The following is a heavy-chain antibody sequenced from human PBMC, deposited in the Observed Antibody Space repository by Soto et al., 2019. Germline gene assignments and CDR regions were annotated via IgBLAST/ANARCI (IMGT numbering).Heavy chain of an antibody. V-gene: IGHV1-3*01. Sequence: ASVKVSCKASGYTFTNYAMHWVRQAPGQRLEWMGWINAGNGSTSYAQKFQGRVTMTRDTSTSTVYMELSSLRSEDTAVYYCARDLLDYYDSSGYYFGYWGQGTLVTVSS. CDR2: INAGNGST. CDR3: ARDLLDYYDSSGYYFGY. CDR1: GYTFTNYA. J-gene: IGHJ4*02. D-gene: IGHD3-22*01.